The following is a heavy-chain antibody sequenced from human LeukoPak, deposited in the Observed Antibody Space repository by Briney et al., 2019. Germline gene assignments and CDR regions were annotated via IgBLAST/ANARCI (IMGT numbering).Heavy chain of an antibody. CDR3: ARVDYGINSGGLDY. D-gene: IGHD4-23*01. J-gene: IGHJ4*02. CDR2: IYTSGST. CDR1: GGSISSGSYY. Sequence: SETLSLTCTVSGGSISSGSYYWSWIRQPAGKGLEWIGRIYTSGSTNYNPSLKSRVTISVDTSKNQFSLKLSSVTAADTAVYYCARVDYGINSGGLDYWGQGTLVTVSS. V-gene: IGHV4-61*02.